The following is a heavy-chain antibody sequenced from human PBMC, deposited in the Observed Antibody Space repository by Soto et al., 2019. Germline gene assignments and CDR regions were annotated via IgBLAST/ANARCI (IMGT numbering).Heavy chain of an antibody. V-gene: IGHV5-51*01. D-gene: IGHD4-17*01. J-gene: IGHJ3*02. CDR2: IYPGDSDT. CDR3: ASVMTTVTTNAFDI. CDR1: GYSFTRYW. Sequence: GESLKLSCTGSGYSFTRYWIGWVRQMPGKGLEWMGIIYPGDSDTRYSPSFQGQVTISADKSISTAYLQWSSLKASDTAMYYCASVMTTVTTNAFDIWGQGTMVTVSS.